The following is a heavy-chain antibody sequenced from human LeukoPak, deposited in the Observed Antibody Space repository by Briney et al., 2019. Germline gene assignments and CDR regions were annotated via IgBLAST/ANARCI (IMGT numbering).Heavy chain of an antibody. V-gene: IGHV3-11*01. CDR3: ARDPHYYYYGLDV. CDR2: ISSSGSTI. Sequence: GGSLRLSCAASGFAFSDYYMSWIRQAPGKGLEWVSYISSSGSTIYYADSVKGRFTISRDNAKDSLYLQMNSVRAEDTAVYYCARDPHYYYYGLDVWGQGTTVTVSS. J-gene: IGHJ6*02. CDR1: GFAFSDYY.